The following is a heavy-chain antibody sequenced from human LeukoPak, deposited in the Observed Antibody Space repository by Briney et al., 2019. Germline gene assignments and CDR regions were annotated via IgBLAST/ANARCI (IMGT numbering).Heavy chain of an antibody. CDR3: ARSGWRGYSYGYAFDP. Sequence: ASVKVSCKASGYTFTSYGISWVRQAPGQGLEWMGWISAYNGNTNYAQKFQGRVTMTRDTSISTAYMELSRLRSDDTAVYYCARSGWRGYSYGYAFDPWGQGTLVTVSS. CDR2: ISAYNGNT. CDR1: GYTFTSYG. D-gene: IGHD5-18*01. V-gene: IGHV1-18*01. J-gene: IGHJ5*02.